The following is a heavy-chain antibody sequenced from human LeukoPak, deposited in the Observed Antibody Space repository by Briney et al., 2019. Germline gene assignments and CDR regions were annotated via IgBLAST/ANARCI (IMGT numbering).Heavy chain of an antibody. CDR2: ISGSGGST. CDR3: AKSNSRQWLINFDY. D-gene: IGHD6-19*01. J-gene: IGHJ4*02. Sequence: GGSLRLSCAASGFTFSSYGMSWVRQAPGKGLEWVSAISGSGGSTYYADSVKGRFTISRDNSKNTLYLQMNSLRAEDTAVYYCAKSNSRQWLINFDYWGQGTLVTVFS. CDR1: GFTFSSYG. V-gene: IGHV3-23*01.